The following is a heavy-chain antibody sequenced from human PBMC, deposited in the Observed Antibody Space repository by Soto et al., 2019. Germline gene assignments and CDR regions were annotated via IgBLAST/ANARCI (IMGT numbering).Heavy chain of an antibody. D-gene: IGHD6-19*01. V-gene: IGHV3-23*01. J-gene: IGHJ4*02. CDR1: GFTFSSYV. CDR2: ISGSGGST. Sequence: EVQLLESGGGLVQPGGSLRLSCAASGFTFSSYVMSWVRQAPGKGLEWGSAISGSGGSTYYTDSVKGRFTISRDNSKNTLYLQMNSLRAEDTAVYYCAKGSSGWYERFDYWGQGTLVTVSS. CDR3: AKGSSGWYERFDY.